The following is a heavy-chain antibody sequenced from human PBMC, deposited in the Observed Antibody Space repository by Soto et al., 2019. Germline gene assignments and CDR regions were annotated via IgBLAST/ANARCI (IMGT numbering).Heavy chain of an antibody. CDR1: GYTFTSYA. Sequence: ASVKVSCKASGYTFTSYAMHWVRQAPGQRLEWMGWINAGNGNTKYSQKFQGRVTITRDTSASTAYMELSSLRSEDTAVYYCARGVYLDGYNLSFDYWGQGTLVTVSS. J-gene: IGHJ4*02. CDR3: ARGVYLDGYNLSFDY. D-gene: IGHD5-12*01. CDR2: INAGNGNT. V-gene: IGHV1-3*01.